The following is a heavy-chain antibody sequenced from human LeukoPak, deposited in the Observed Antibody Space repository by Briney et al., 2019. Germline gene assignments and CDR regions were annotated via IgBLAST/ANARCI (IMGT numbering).Heavy chain of an antibody. CDR3: ARKLVVVTASSYWYFDL. Sequence: PSETLSLTCTVSGGSISSYYWSWIRQPAGKGLEWIGRIYTSGSTNYNPSLKSRVTMSVDTSKNQFSLKPSSVTAADTAVYYCARKLVVVTASSYWYFDLWGRGTLVTVSS. D-gene: IGHD2-21*02. V-gene: IGHV4-4*07. J-gene: IGHJ2*01. CDR2: IYTSGST. CDR1: GGSISSYY.